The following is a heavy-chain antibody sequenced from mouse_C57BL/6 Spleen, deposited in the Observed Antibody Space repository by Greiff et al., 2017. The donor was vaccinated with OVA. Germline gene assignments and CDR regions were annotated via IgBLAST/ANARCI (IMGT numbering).Heavy chain of an antibody. V-gene: IGHV2-2*01. J-gene: IGHJ3*01. CDR1: GFSLTSYG. CDR2: IWRGGST. D-gene: IGHD2-4*01. Sequence: VQLQESGPGLVQPSPSLSITCTVSGFSLTSYGVHWVRQSPGQGLEWLGVIWRGGSTDYNAAFISRLSIRKDNSNSQVFFKMNRLQADYTAIYYWARTHDYDRWFAYWGQGTLVTVSA. CDR3: ARTHDYDRWFAY.